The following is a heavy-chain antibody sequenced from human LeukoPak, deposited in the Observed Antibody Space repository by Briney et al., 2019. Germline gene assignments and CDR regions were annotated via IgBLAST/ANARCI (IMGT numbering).Heavy chain of an antibody. D-gene: IGHD4-17*01. CDR1: GFSLSTSGVG. V-gene: IGHV2-5*01. J-gene: IGHJ4*02. CDR2: IYWNDNK. CDR3: AHYGDYRFLYYFDY. Sequence: SGPTLVNPTQTLTLTCTFSGFSLSTSGVGVGWIRQPPVKALECLALIYWNDNKLYSPSLKSRLTITKDTSNNQVVLTMTNMDPVDTATYYCAHYGDYRFLYYFDYWGQGTLVTVSP.